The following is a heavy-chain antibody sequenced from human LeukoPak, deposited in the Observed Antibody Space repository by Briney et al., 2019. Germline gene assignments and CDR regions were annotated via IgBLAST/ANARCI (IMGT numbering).Heavy chain of an antibody. V-gene: IGHV3-11*01. CDR1: GFTFSDYY. Sequence: GGSLRLSCAASGFTFSDYYMSWIRQAPGKGLEWVSYISSSGSTIYYADSVKGRFTISRDNAKNSLYLQMNSLRAEDTAVYYCAKDPYSSSWYSLFDYWGQGTLVTVSS. D-gene: IGHD6-13*01. CDR2: ISSSGSTI. CDR3: AKDPYSSSWYSLFDY. J-gene: IGHJ4*02.